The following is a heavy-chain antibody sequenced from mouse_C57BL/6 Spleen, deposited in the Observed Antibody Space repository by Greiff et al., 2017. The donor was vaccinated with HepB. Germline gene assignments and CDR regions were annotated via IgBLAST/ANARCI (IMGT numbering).Heavy chain of an antibody. Sequence: EVQLQQSGPELVKPGASVKIPCKASGYTFTDYNMDWVKQSHGKSLEWIGDINPNNGGTIYNQKFKGKATLTVDKSSSTAYMELRSLTSEDTAVYYCATYSKGYYAMDYWGQGTSVTVSS. V-gene: IGHV1-18*01. CDR1: GYTFTDYN. D-gene: IGHD2-5*01. CDR2: INPNNGGT. CDR3: ATYSKGYYAMDY. J-gene: IGHJ4*01.